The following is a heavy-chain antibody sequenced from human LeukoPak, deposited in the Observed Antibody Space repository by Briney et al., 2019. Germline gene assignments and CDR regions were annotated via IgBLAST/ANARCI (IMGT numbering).Heavy chain of an antibody. CDR1: GFTFDDYG. D-gene: IGHD5-12*01. Sequence: PGGSLRLSCAASGFTFDDYGMSWVRQAPGKGLEWVSGINWNGGSTGYADSVKGRFTISRDNAKNSVYLQMNSLRAEDTAVYYCASERGYSGYGDFDFWGQGTLVTVSS. CDR3: ASERGYSGYGDFDF. CDR2: INWNGGST. V-gene: IGHV3-20*04. J-gene: IGHJ4*02.